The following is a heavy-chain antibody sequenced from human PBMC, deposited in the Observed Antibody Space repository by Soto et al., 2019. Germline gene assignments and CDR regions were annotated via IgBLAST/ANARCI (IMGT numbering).Heavy chain of an antibody. J-gene: IGHJ4*02. D-gene: IGHD2-15*01. CDR2: IYDSENT. CDR1: GDSISSGGYY. CDR3: AKDGPGGSLDY. V-gene: IGHV4-31*03. Sequence: QVQLQESGPGLVKPSQTLSLTCTVSGDSISSGGYYWSWIRQPPGKGLQWIGYIYDSENTSFNPSLKSRVTISVDTPKNPFSLKLSSVTAADTAVYYCAKDGPGGSLDYWGPGSLVTVSS.